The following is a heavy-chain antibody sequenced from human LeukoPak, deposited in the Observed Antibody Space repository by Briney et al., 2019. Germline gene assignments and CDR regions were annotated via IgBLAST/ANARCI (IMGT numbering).Heavy chain of an antibody. Sequence: SETLSLTCTVSGGSISSGGYYWSWIRQHPGKGLEWIVYIYYSGSTYYNPSLKSRVTISVDTSKNQFSLKLSSATAADTAVYYCARDYGSGSYSEYNWFDPWGQGTLVTVSS. CDR1: GGSISSGGYY. CDR2: IYYSGST. CDR3: ARDYGSGSYSEYNWFDP. V-gene: IGHV4-31*03. D-gene: IGHD3-10*01. J-gene: IGHJ5*02.